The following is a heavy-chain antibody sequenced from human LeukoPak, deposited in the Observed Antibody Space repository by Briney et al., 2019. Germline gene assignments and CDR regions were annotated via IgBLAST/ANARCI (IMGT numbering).Heavy chain of an antibody. CDR3: VRSLDY. CDR2: ITGSGGFT. Sequence: GTSLRLSCVASGFPFSTYAMNWVRQAPGKGLEWVSVITGSGGFTQYADSVKGRFTISRDNSKNTVYLQMNSLRVEDTALYYCVRSLDYWGQGTLVTVSS. V-gene: IGHV3-23*01. CDR1: GFPFSTYA. J-gene: IGHJ4*02.